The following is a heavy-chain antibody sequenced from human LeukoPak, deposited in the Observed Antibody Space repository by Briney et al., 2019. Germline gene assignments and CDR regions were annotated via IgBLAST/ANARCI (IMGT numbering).Heavy chain of an antibody. CDR1: GFTFSDYY. V-gene: IGHV3-11*06. J-gene: IGHJ2*01. D-gene: IGHD6-19*01. Sequence: PGGSLRLSCAASGFTFSDYYMSWIRQAPGKGLEWVSYISRSSSYTDYADSVKGRFTISRDNAKNSLHLQMNSLSAEDTAVYYCARVIAVAGSGPYWYFDLWGRGTLVTVSS. CDR2: ISRSSSYT. CDR3: ARVIAVAGSGPYWYFDL.